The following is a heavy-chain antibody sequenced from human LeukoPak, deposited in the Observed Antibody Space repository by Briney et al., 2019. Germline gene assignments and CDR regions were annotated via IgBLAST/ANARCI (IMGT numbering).Heavy chain of an antibody. D-gene: IGHD5-12*01. CDR3: ARDKEDYGGYGVDYYYMDV. Sequence: ASVKVSCKASGYTFTSYYMHWVRQAPGQGLEWMGIINPSGGSTSYAQKFQGRVTMTRDTSTSTVYMELSSLRSEDTAVYYCARDKEDYGGYGVDYYYMDVWGKGTTVTVSS. J-gene: IGHJ6*03. CDR1: GYTFTSYY. V-gene: IGHV1-46*01. CDR2: INPSGGST.